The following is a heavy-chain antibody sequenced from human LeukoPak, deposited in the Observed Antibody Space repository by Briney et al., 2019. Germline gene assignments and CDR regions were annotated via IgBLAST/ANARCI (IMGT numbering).Heavy chain of an antibody. CDR2: ISSSSSYI. CDR1: GFTFSSYS. J-gene: IGHJ4*02. V-gene: IGHV3-21*01. CDR3: AREGVAAARDF. D-gene: IGHD6-13*01. Sequence: KPGGSLRLSCAASGFTFSSYSMNWVRQAPGKGLEWVSSISSSSSYIYYADSVKGRFTISRDNAKNSLYLQMNSLRAEDTAAYYCAREGVAAARDFWGQGTLVTVSS.